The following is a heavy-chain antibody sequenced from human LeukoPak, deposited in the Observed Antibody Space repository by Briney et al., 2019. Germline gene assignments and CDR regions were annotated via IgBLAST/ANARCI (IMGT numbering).Heavy chain of an antibody. D-gene: IGHD3-10*01. Sequence: GGSLRLSCAASGFTFSDYYMSWIRQAPGKGLEWVSYISSSSGYTNYADSVKGRFTISRDNAKNSLYLQMNSLRAEDTAVYYCARDNGGPYGSGSYQYYGMDVWGKGTTVTVSS. CDR3: ARDNGGPYGSGSYQYYGMDV. V-gene: IGHV3-11*06. CDR1: GFTFSDYY. CDR2: ISSSSGYT. J-gene: IGHJ6*04.